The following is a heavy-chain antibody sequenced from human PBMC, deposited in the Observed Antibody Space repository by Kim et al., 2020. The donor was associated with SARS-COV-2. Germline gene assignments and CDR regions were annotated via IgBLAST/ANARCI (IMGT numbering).Heavy chain of an antibody. V-gene: IGHV4-59*01. J-gene: IGHJ5*02. CDR1: GGSISSYY. D-gene: IGHD3-22*01. CDR2: IYYSGST. CDR3: ARDGPDYYDSSGVFDP. Sequence: SETLSLTCTVSGGSISSYYWSWIRQPPGKGLEWIGYIYYSGSTNYNPSLKSRVTISVDTSKNQFSLKLSSVTAADTAVYYCARDGPDYYDSSGVFDPWGQGTLVTVSS.